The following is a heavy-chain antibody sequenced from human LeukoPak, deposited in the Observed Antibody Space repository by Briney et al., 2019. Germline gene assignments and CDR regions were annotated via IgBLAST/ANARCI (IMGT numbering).Heavy chain of an antibody. Sequence: GRSLRLSCAASGFTFDDYAMHWVRHAPGKGLEWVSGISWNSGSIGYADSVKGRFTISRDNAKNSLHLQMSSLRAEDTAVYYCVREWVDWGQGYNWFDRWGQGTLATVSS. V-gene: IGHV3-9*01. D-gene: IGHD7-27*01. CDR2: ISWNSGSI. J-gene: IGHJ5*02. CDR1: GFTFDDYA. CDR3: VREWVDWGQGYNWFDR.